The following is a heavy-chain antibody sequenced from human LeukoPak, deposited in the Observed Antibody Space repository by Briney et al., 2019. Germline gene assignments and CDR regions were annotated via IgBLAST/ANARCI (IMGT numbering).Heavy chain of an antibody. CDR1: GYTFTSYG. Sequence: ASVKVSCKASGYTFTSYGISWVRQAAPQGGEGMGWVSAYNGNTNYAQKLQGRVTMTTDTSTSTAYMELRSLRSDDTAVYYCARDHDGSSGYYFDYWGQGTLVTVSS. D-gene: IGHD3-22*01. CDR2: VSAYNGNT. CDR3: ARDHDGSSGYYFDY. V-gene: IGHV1-18*01. J-gene: IGHJ4*02.